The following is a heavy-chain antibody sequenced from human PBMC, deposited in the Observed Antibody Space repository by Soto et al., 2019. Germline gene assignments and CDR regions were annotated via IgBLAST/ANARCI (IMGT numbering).Heavy chain of an antibody. CDR3: ARGASNSTCWYIWFDP. J-gene: IGHJ5*02. Sequence: QVQLVQSGAEVKKPGSSVKVSCKVSGGTFSTYPINWVRQAPGQGLECMGGIIPKFGTTKYAQKFRGTVTITADESTSTASVELTNLRSEDTAVYYCARGASNSTCWYIWFDPWGQGTLVIVSS. CDR1: GGTFSTYP. D-gene: IGHD6-19*01. V-gene: IGHV1-69*01. CDR2: IIPKFGTT.